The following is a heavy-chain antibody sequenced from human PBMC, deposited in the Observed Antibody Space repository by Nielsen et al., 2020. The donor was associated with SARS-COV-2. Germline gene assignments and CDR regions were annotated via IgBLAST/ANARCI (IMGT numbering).Heavy chain of an antibody. Sequence: VKVSCKASGGTFSSYAISWVRQAPGQGLEWMGGIIPIFGTANYAQKFQGRVTITADKSTSTAYMELSSLRSEDTAVYYCARGIQLWLRSDYWGQGTLVTVSS. V-gene: IGHV1-69*13. D-gene: IGHD5-18*01. CDR3: ARGIQLWLRSDY. J-gene: IGHJ4*02. CDR1: GGTFSSYA. CDR2: IIPIFGTA.